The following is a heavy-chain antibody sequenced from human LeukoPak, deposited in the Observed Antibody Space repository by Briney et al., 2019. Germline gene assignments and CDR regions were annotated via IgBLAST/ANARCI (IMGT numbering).Heavy chain of an antibody. V-gene: IGHV3-49*04. J-gene: IGHJ5*02. D-gene: IGHD5-24*01. CDR1: GFTFGDYA. Sequence: GGSLRLSCTASGFTFGDYAMSWVRQAPGKGLEWVGFIRSKAYGGTTEYAASVKGRFTISRDDSKSIAYPQMNSLKTEDTAVYYCTRIDGYMAMYNWFDPWGQGTLVTVSS. CDR2: IRSKAYGGTT. CDR3: TRIDGYMAMYNWFDP.